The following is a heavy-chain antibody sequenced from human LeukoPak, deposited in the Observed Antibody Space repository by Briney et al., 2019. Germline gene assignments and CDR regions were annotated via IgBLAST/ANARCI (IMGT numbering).Heavy chain of an antibody. V-gene: IGHV3-9*03. CDR2: ISWNSGSI. CDR1: GFTFDDYA. J-gene: IGHJ4*02. CDR3: AKGRYQLPTYYFDY. D-gene: IGHD2-2*01. Sequence: GGSLRLSCAASGFTFDDYAMHWVRQAPGKGLEWVSGISWNSGSIGYADSVKGRFTISRDNAKNSLYLQMNSLRAEDMALYYCAKGRYQLPTYYFDYWGQGTLVTVSS.